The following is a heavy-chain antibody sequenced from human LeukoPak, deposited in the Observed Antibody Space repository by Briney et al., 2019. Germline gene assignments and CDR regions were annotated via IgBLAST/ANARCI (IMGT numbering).Heavy chain of an antibody. CDR1: GFTFSSYA. CDR2: ISGSDSTT. D-gene: IGHD2-2*01. J-gene: IGHJ4*02. Sequence: QPGGSLRLSCAASGFTFSSYAMSWVRQAPGKGLEWVSTISGSDSTTYYADSVKGRFTISRDNSKNTLYLQMNSLRAEDTAVYYCAKDRCSGTSCFSFDYWGQGTLVTVSS. CDR3: AKDRCSGTSCFSFDY. V-gene: IGHV3-23*01.